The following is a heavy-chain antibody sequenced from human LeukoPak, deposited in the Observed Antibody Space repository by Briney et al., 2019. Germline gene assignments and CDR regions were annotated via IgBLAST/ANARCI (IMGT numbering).Heavy chain of an antibody. CDR2: INRSGST. V-gene: IGHV4-34*01. J-gene: IGHJ6*02. Sequence: SETLSLTCAVYGGSFSGYYWSWIRQPPGKGLEWIGEINRSGSTNYNPSLKSRVTISVDTSKNQFSLKLSSVTAADTAVYYCARFPAAPLYYGMDVWGQGTTVTVSS. CDR1: GGSFSGYY. D-gene: IGHD2-2*01. CDR3: ARFPAAPLYYGMDV.